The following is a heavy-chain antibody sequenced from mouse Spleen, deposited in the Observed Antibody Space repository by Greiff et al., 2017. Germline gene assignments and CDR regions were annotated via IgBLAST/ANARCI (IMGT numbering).Heavy chain of an antibody. V-gene: IGHV1-55*01. J-gene: IGHJ3*01. Sequence: VKLQQPGAELVKPGASVKMSCKASGYTFTSYWITWVKQRPGQGLEWIGDIYPGSGSTNYNEKFKSKATLTVDTSSSTAYMQLSSLTSEDSAVYFCAREDYYGSSYRFAYWGQGTLVTVSA. D-gene: IGHD1-1*01. CDR2: IYPGSGST. CDR1: GYTFTSYW. CDR3: AREDYYGSSYRFAY.